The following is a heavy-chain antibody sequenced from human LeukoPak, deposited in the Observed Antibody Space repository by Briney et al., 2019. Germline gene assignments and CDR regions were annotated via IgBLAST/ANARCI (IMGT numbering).Heavy chain of an antibody. V-gene: IGHV3-53*01. CDR1: GLTVSSYS. J-gene: IGHJ4*02. Sequence: PGGSLRLSCVASGLTVSSYSMNWVRQAPGKGLEWVSVIYSGGSTYYADSVKGRFTISRDNSKNTLYLQMNSLRAEDTAVYYCARDGLVGALDYWGQGTLVTVSS. D-gene: IGHD1-26*01. CDR2: IYSGGST. CDR3: ARDGLVGALDY.